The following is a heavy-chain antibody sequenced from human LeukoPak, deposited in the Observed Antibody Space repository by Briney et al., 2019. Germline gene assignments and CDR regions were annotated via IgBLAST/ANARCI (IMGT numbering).Heavy chain of an antibody. CDR2: ISRNSSYI. Sequence: GGSLRLSCAASGVTFSSYSMNWVRQAPGKGLEWVSSISRNSSYIYYADSVKGRFNISRNNAKNSMYLQMNSLRAEDTAVYYCASSTYYDFWSGYYFDYWGQGTLVTVSS. V-gene: IGHV3-21*01. CDR1: GVTFSSYS. CDR3: ASSTYYDFWSGYYFDY. D-gene: IGHD3-3*01. J-gene: IGHJ4*02.